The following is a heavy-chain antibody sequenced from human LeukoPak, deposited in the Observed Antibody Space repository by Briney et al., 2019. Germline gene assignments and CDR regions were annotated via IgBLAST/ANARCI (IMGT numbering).Heavy chain of an antibody. J-gene: IGHJ6*02. CDR2: LCGSGSST. V-gene: IGHV3-23*01. Sequence: GGSLRLSCAASGFAFSTYAMCWVRQAPGKGLEWVSALCGSGSSTYYADSVKGRFTISRDNSNDTLYLQLNNLRAEDTAVYYCAKDKSYRMDVWGQGTTVTVPS. CDR3: AKDKSYRMDV. CDR1: GFAFSTYA.